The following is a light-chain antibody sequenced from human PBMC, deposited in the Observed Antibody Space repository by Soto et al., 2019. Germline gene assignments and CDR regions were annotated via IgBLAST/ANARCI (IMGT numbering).Light chain of an antibody. CDR1: SSDVGGYNY. J-gene: IGLJ1*01. CDR2: DVS. CDR3: SSYTTTNTRQIV. Sequence: QSALTQPASVSGSPGQTITISCTGTSSDVGGYNYVSWYQHHPGKAPKLMIYDVSNRPSGISNRFSGSKSGSTASLTISGLQPEDEGGYYCSSYTTTNTRQIVFGTGTKVTVL. V-gene: IGLV2-14*03.